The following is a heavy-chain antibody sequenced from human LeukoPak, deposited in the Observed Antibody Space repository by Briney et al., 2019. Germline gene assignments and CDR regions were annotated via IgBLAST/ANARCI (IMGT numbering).Heavy chain of an antibody. J-gene: IGHJ4*02. CDR2: ISAYNGNT. CDR3: ARVSAPSYDFWSGYQSDFDY. D-gene: IGHD3-3*01. V-gene: IGHV1-18*01. CDR1: GYTFTSYG. Sequence: ASVKVSCEASGYTFTSYGISWVRQAPGQGLEWMGWISAYNGNTNYAQKLRGRVTMTTDTSTSTAYMELRSLRSDDTAVYYCARVSAPSYDFWSGYQSDFDYWGQGTLVTVSS.